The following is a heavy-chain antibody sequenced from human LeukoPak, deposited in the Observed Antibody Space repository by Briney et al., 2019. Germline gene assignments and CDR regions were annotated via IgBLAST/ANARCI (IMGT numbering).Heavy chain of an antibody. V-gene: IGHV1-3*01. CDR3: AREGVTYYYDSSGYYFDY. Sequence: GESLKISCKASGYTFTSYAMHWVRQAPGQRLEWMGWINAGNGNTKYSQKFQGRVTITRDTSASTAYMELSSLRSEDTAVYYCAREGVTYYYDSSGYYFDYWGQGTLVTVSS. D-gene: IGHD3-22*01. CDR2: INAGNGNT. CDR1: GYTFTSYA. J-gene: IGHJ4*02.